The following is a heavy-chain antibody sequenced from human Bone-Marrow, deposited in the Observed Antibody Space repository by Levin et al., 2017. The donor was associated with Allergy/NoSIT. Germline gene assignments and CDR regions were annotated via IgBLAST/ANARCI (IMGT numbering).Heavy chain of an antibody. CDR2: ISYSGIT. J-gene: IGHJ4*02. V-gene: IGHV4-39*07. D-gene: IGHD5-18*01. CDR1: GDSVTSSGIY. CDR3: ARDRGHTGFLDY. Sequence: SETLSLTCTVSGDSVTSSGIYWDWIRQPPGKGLEWIGTISYSGITYYSPSLKSRVTISVDTSKSQFSLKLNSVTAADTAVYYCARDRGHTGFLDYWGQGALVTVSS.